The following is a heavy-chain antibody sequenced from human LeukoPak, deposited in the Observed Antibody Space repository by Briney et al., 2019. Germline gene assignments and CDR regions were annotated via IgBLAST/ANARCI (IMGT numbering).Heavy chain of an antibody. V-gene: IGHV3-7*01. CDR2: IKQDGSEK. CDR3: ARAIFSHTFDV. D-gene: IGHD3-3*01. J-gene: IGHJ3*01. CDR1: GFTFSSYW. Sequence: PGGSLRLSCAASGFTFSSYWMNWVRQAPGKGLEWVANIKQDGSEKYYVDSVKGRFTISRDNAKNSLYLQMNSLRAEDTAVYYCARAIFSHTFDVWGQGTMVTVSS.